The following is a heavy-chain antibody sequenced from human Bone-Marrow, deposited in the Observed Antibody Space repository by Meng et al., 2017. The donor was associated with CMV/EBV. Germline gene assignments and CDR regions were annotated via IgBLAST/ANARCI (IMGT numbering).Heavy chain of an antibody. Sequence: GESLKISCAASGFTLSNYWMTWVRQAPGMGLEWVANIKQDGSERYYADSVKGRFTISRDNAKNSLYLQMNSLRAEDTAVYYCASNPPTVTSPYYYYYGMDVWGQGTTVTVSS. D-gene: IGHD4-11*01. CDR1: GFTLSNYW. CDR3: ASNPPTVTSPYYYYYGMDV. CDR2: IKQDGSER. J-gene: IGHJ6*02. V-gene: IGHV3-7*01.